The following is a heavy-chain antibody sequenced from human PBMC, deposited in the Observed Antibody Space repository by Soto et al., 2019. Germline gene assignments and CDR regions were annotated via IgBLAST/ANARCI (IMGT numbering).Heavy chain of an antibody. Sequence: QITLKESGTTLVKPTQTLTLTCTFSGFSLSTSVAGVGWLRQPPGNALEWLALIYWDDDKRYSPSLKSRLTITKDTSKTQVVLTMTNMDPLDTATYYCAHSRQYIVEFAYFDYWGQGTLVTVSS. V-gene: IGHV2-5*02. CDR2: IYWDDDK. CDR1: GFSLSTSVAG. D-gene: IGHD5-12*01. CDR3: AHSRQYIVEFAYFDY. J-gene: IGHJ4*02.